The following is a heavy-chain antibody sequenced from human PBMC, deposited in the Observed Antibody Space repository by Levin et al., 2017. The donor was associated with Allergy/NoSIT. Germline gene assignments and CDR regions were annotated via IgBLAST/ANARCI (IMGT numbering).Heavy chain of an antibody. D-gene: IGHD1-26*01. CDR2: IIPILGIA. J-gene: IGHJ6*02. Sequence: ASVKVSCKASGGTFSSYAISWVRQAPGQGLEWMGRIIPILGIANYAQKFQGRVTITADKSTSTAYMELSSLRSEDTAVYYCASRGWELPTPYYYYGMDVWGQGTTVTVSS. CDR3: ASRGWELPTPYYYYGMDV. CDR1: GGTFSSYA. V-gene: IGHV1-69*04.